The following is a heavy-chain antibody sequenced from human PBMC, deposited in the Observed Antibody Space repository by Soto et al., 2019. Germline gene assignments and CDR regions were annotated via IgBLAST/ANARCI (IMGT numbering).Heavy chain of an antibody. CDR1: GFTFSSYS. J-gene: IGHJ4*02. D-gene: IGHD2-15*01. V-gene: IGHV3-48*02. Sequence: GGSLRLSCAASGFTFSSYSMNWVRQAPGKGLEWVSYISSSSSTIYYADSVKGRFTISRDNAKNSLYLQMNSLRDEDTAVYYCARGFGGEIVVVVAVDDGGIDYWGQGTLVTVSS. CDR2: ISSSSSTI. CDR3: ARGFGGEIVVVVAVDDGGIDY.